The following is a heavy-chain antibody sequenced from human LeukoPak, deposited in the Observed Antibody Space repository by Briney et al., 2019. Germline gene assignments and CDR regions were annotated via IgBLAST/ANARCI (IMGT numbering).Heavy chain of an antibody. V-gene: IGHV4-4*09. CDR1: GGSISSYY. Sequence: PSETLSLTCTVSGGSISSYYWSWIRQPPGKGLEWIGYIYTSGSTNYNPSLKSRVTISVDTSKNPFSLKLSSVTAADTAVYYCARHAARGSSPGAYYYYMDVWGKGTTVTVSS. D-gene: IGHD6-6*01. J-gene: IGHJ6*03. CDR2: IYTSGST. CDR3: ARHAARGSSPGAYYYYMDV.